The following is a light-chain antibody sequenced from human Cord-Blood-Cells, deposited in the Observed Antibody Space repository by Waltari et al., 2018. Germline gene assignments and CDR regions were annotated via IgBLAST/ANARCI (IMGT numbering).Light chain of an antibody. CDR1: QRVSSSY. V-gene: IGKV3-20*01. J-gene: IGKJ2*03. Sequence: EIVLTHSPGTLSLPPGERATLSCRASQRVSSSYLAWYQQKPGQAPRLLIYGASSRATGIPDRFSGSGSGTDFTLTISRLEPEDFAVYYCQQYGSSPYSFGQGTKLEIK. CDR3: QQYGSSPYS. CDR2: GAS.